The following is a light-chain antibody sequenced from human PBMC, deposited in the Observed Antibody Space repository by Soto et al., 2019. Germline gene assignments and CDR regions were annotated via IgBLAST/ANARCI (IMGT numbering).Light chain of an antibody. V-gene: IGKV3-20*01. Sequence: ESVLTQSPGTPSLSQGEKATLSCRASQSVSSSYLAWYQQEPGQAPRLLIYGASSRATGIPDRFSGSGSGTDFTLTISRLEPEDFAVYYCQHYGSSLYTFGQGTK. CDR3: QHYGSSLYT. J-gene: IGKJ2*01. CDR1: QSVSSSY. CDR2: GAS.